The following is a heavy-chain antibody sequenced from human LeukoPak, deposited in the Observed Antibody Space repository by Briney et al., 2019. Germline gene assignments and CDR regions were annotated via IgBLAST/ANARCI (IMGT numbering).Heavy chain of an antibody. V-gene: IGHV3-48*01. J-gene: IGHJ3*02. CDR3: ARGPLWFGEDAFDI. CDR2: ISSTSTTI. D-gene: IGHD3-10*01. Sequence: SWVRQAPGKGLEWVSYISSTSTTIYYADSVKGRFIISRHNAKNSLYLQMNSLRAEDTAVYYCARGPLWFGEDAFDIWGQGTMVTVSS.